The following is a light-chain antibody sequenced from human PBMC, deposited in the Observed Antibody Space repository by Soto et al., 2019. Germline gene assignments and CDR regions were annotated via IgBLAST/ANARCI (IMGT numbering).Light chain of an antibody. CDR1: QSISSY. V-gene: IGKV1-39*01. Sequence: DIHMTQSPSSLSASVVDIVTITFLASQSISSYLNWYQQKPGTAPKLLIYAASSLHSGVPSRFSGSGSGTDFTLTISSLQPEDFATYYCQQGYRTPETFGQGTKVDIK. J-gene: IGKJ1*01. CDR2: AAS. CDR3: QQGYRTPET.